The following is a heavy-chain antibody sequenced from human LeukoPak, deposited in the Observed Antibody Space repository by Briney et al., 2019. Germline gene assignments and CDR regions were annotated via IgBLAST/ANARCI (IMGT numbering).Heavy chain of an antibody. CDR1: GGTFSSYA. CDR2: LIPIFGTA. D-gene: IGHD2-15*01. J-gene: IGHJ5*02. CDR3: ARLFYCSGGSCYSGWFDP. Sequence: SVKVSCKASGGTFSSYAISWVRQAPGQGLEWMGGLIPIFGTANYAQKFQGRVTITADESTSTAYMELSSLRSEDTAVYYCARLFYCSGGSCYSGWFDPWGQGTLVTVSS. V-gene: IGHV1-69*13.